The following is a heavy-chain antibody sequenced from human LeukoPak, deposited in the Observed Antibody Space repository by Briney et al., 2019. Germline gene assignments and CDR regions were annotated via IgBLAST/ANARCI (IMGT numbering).Heavy chain of an antibody. D-gene: IGHD6-13*01. CDR1: GYTFTSYA. CDR3: ARDHSSSWYRNWFDP. CDR2: ISAYNGNT. J-gene: IGHJ5*02. V-gene: IGHV1-18*01. Sequence: ASVKVSCRASGYTFTSYAMHWVRQAPGQGLEWMGWISAYNGNTNYAQKLQGRVTMTTDTSTSTAYMELRSLRSDDTAVYYCARDHSSSWYRNWFDPWGQGTLVTVSS.